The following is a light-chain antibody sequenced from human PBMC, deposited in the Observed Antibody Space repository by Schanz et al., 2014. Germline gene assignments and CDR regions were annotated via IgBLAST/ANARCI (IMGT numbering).Light chain of an antibody. CDR3: QQSYSTPQCT. J-gene: IGKJ2*02. CDR2: TAS. V-gene: IGKV1-39*01. CDR1: ESISSY. Sequence: DIQMTQSPSSLSASVGDRVTIPCRASESISSYLNWYQQKSGKAPKLLLYTASTLQGGVPSRFSGSGYGTDLTLTIPSLQPEDFATYYCQQSYSTPQCTFGQGTKLEIK.